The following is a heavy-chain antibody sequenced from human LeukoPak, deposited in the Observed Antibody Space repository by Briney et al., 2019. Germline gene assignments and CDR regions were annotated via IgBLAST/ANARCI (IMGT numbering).Heavy chain of an antibody. V-gene: IGHV3-48*04. J-gene: IGHJ4*02. D-gene: IGHD3-9*01. CDR2: ISSSGSTI. CDR3: ASSWLRYFDWLPNY. CDR1: GFTFSSYG. Sequence: PGGSLRLSCAASGFTFSSYGMNWVRQAPGKGLEWVSYISSSGSTIYYADSVKGRFTISRDNAKNSLYLQMNSLRAGDTAVYYCASSWLRYFDWLPNYWGQGTLVTVSS.